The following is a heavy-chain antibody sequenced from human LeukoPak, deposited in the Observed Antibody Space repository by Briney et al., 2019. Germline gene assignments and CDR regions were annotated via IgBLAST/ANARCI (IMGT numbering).Heavy chain of an antibody. CDR3: ARAHGAGGLGYQYMDV. D-gene: IGHD2-2*01. Sequence: GGSLRLSCAASGFTLSSYSMHWVRQAPGKGLEWVSSISTSSSYIYYADSVKGRFTISRDNAKNSLFLQMNSLRTEDTAVYYCARAHGAGGLGYQYMDVWGKGTTVTISS. V-gene: IGHV3-21*01. J-gene: IGHJ6*03. CDR2: ISTSSSYI. CDR1: GFTLSSYS.